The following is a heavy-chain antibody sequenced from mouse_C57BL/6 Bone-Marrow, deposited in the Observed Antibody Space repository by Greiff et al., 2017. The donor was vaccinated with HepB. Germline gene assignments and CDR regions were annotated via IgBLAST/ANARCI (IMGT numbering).Heavy chain of an antibody. CDR3: ARPGYMWFAY. J-gene: IGHJ3*01. D-gene: IGHD1-3*01. V-gene: IGHV5-17*01. CDR2: ISSGSSTI. CDR1: GFTFSDYG. Sequence: EVKLMESGGGLVKPGGSLKLSCAASGFTFSDYGMHWVRQAPEKGLEWVAYISSGSSTIYYAHTVKGRFTISRDKSKNTLCLQMTSLRSEDTAVYYCARPGYMWFAYWGQGTLVTVSA.